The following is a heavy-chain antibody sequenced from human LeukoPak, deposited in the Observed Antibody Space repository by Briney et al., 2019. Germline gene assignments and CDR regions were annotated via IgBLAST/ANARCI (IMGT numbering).Heavy chain of an antibody. V-gene: IGHV3-23*01. J-gene: IGHJ5*02. CDR1: GFTFSSYA. Sequence: PGGSLRLSCAASGFTFSSYAMSWVRQAPGKGLEWVSAISASGGSTYYADSVKGRFTISRDNSKNTLYLQMNSLRAEDTAVYYCAKGSPRIGYCSGGRCISPFDPWGKGTLVTVSS. CDR2: ISASGGST. CDR3: AKGSPRIGYCSGGRCISPFDP. D-gene: IGHD2-15*01.